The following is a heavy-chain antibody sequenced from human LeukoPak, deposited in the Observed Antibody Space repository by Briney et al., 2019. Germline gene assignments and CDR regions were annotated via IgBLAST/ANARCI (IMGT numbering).Heavy chain of an antibody. J-gene: IGHJ6*02. V-gene: IGHV4-61*02. Sequence: PSETLSLTCTVSGGSVSSGSDYWSWIRQPAGKGLEWIGRIYTSGSTNYNPSLKSRVTMSADTSKNQFSLKLSSVTAADTAVYYCARESQQPLTWIQLWYGMDVWGQGTTVTVSS. CDR2: IYTSGST. D-gene: IGHD5-18*01. CDR1: GGSVSSGSDY. CDR3: ARESQQPLTWIQLWYGMDV.